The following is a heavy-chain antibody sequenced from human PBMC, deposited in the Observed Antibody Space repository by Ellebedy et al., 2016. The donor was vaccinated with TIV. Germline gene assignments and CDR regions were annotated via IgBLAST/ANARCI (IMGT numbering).Heavy chain of an antibody. J-gene: IGHJ5*02. CDR1: GYTFTSYD. CDR2: MNPNSGNT. CDR3: ARDLDPHVYSSSWYPPGDP. Sequence: ASVKVSCXASGYTFTSYDINWVRQATGQGLEWMGWMNPNSGNTGYAQKFQGRVTMTRNTSISTAYMELSSLRSEDTAVYYCARDLDPHVYSSSWYPPGDPWGQGTLVTVSS. V-gene: IGHV1-8*01. D-gene: IGHD6-13*01.